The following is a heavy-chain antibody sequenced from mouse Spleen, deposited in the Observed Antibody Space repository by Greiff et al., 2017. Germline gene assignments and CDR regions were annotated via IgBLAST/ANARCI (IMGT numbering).Heavy chain of an antibody. CDR1: GFTFSSYA. CDR3: ARMWDRYWYFDV. D-gene: IGHD4-1*01. Sequence: EVQRVESGGGLVKPGGSLKLSCAASGFTFSSYAMSWVRQTPEKRLEWVATISDGGSYTYYPDNVKGRFTISRDNAKNNLYLQMSHLKSEDTAMYYCARMWDRYWYFDVWGTGTTVTVSS. CDR2: ISDGGSYT. V-gene: IGHV5-4*01. J-gene: IGHJ1*03.